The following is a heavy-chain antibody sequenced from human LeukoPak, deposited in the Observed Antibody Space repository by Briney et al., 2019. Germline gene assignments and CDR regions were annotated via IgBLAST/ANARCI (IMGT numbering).Heavy chain of an antibody. CDR1: GFTVSSNY. CDR3: ARYYYGSGSYFYYFDY. CDR2: IYSGGST. D-gene: IGHD3-10*01. V-gene: IGHV3-53*01. Sequence: PGGSLRLSCAASGFTVSSNYMSWVRQAPGKGLEWVSVIYSGGSTYYADSVKGRFTISRDNSKNTLYLQMNSLRAEDTAVYYCARYYYGSGSYFYYFDYWGQGTLVTVSS. J-gene: IGHJ4*02.